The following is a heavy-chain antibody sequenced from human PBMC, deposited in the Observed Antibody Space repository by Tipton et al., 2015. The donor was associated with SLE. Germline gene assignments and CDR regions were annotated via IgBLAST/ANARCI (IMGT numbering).Heavy chain of an antibody. V-gene: IGHV4-61*02. CDR1: GDSISGGTYY. J-gene: IGHJ3*01. CDR2: IYTTGST. Sequence: LRLSCSLSGDSISGGTYYWNWIRQSAGKRLEWIGRIYTTGSTNYNPSLKGRVTISIDSSKNQFSLKLNSVTAADTAVYFCARDPPDLSSGWGSSYTFDVWGHGTMVTVSS. CDR3: ARDPPDLSSGWGSSYTFDV. D-gene: IGHD6-19*01.